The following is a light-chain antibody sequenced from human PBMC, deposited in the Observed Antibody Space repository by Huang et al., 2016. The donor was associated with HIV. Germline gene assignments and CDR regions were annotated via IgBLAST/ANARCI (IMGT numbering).Light chain of an antibody. CDR3: QQYNNRPLIT. CDR2: GAS. Sequence: EIGMTQSPATLSVSPGESATLSCRASQKITTNLVWYHQKVCQAPRLLIYGASTRATDVPARFSGSGSGTAFTLTISSLQSEDFGIYYCQQYNNRPLITFGPGTKVD. V-gene: IGKV3-15*01. CDR1: QKITTN. J-gene: IGKJ3*01.